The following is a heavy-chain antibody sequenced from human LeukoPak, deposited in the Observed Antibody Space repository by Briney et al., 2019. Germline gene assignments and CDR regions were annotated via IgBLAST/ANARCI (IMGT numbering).Heavy chain of an antibody. J-gene: IGHJ5*02. CDR3: ARGAQGYDILTGYYGANWFDP. D-gene: IGHD3-9*01. CDR2: IYTSGST. V-gene: IGHV4-4*09. Sequence: SETLSLTCTVSGGSISSYYWSWIRQPPGKGLEWIGYIYTSGSTNYNPSLKSRVTISVDTSKNQFSLKLSSVTAADTAVYYCARGAQGYDILTGYYGANWFDPWGQGTLVTVSS. CDR1: GGSISSYY.